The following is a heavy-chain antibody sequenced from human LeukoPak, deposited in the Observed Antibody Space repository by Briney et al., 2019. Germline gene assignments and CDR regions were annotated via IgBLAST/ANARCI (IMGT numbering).Heavy chain of an antibody. CDR2: ICYSGNT. V-gene: IGHV4-39*01. CDR1: GGSISSGSYY. D-gene: IGHD5-24*01. Sequence: SETLSLTCTVSGGSISSGSYYWGWIRQPPGTGLEWIGTICYSGNTYYNPSLKSRVTMSVDTSKNQFSLKLSSVTAADTAVYYCARSVEMATISFDYWGQGTLVTVSS. J-gene: IGHJ4*02. CDR3: ARSVEMATISFDY.